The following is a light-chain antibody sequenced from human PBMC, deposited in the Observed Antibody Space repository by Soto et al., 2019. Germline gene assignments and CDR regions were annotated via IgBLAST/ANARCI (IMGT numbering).Light chain of an antibody. CDR3: SSYTSRNTEV. CDR2: DVG. V-gene: IGLV2-14*03. Sequence: QSALTQPASVSGSPGQSITISCTGTSSNIGGYNYVSWYQQHPGGAPKLMIYDVGSRPSGVSNRFSGSKSANTASLTISGLQTEDEADYYCSSYTSRNTEVFGTGTKLTVL. J-gene: IGLJ1*01. CDR1: SSNIGGYNY.